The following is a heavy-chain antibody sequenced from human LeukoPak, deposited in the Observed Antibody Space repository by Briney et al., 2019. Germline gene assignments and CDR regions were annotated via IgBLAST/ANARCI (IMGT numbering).Heavy chain of an antibody. CDR1: GFTFSNYG. D-gene: IGHD6-13*01. CDR2: IWYDGSIQ. Sequence: PGESLRLSCVASGFTFSNYGMHWVRQAPGKGLEWVAVIWYDGSIQYYADSVQGRFTISRDSSENTLYLQMNSLRAEDTAVYYCARDKSWYFDYWGQGTLVTVS. V-gene: IGHV3-33*08. J-gene: IGHJ4*02. CDR3: ARDKSWYFDY.